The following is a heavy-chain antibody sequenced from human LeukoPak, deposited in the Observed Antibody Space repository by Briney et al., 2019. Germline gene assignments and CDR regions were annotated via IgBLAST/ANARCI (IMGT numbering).Heavy chain of an antibody. CDR1: GYTFTGYY. J-gene: IGHJ4*02. CDR3: ARASPCYGAGSYYGDFDY. D-gene: IGHD3-10*01. CDR2: INPNSGGT. V-gene: IGHV1-2*02. Sequence: GASVKVSCKASGYTFTGYYMHWVRQAPGQGLEWMGWINPNSGGTNYAQKFQGRVTMTSDMSISKAYMELSMLRSDDTAVYYCARASPCYGAGSYYGDFDYWGQGTLVTVSS.